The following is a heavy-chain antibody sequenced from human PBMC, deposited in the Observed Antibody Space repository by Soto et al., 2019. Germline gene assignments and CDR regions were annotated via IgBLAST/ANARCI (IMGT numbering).Heavy chain of an antibody. Sequence: SETLSLTCTVSGGSISSGDYYWSWIRQPPGKGLEWIGYIYYSGSTYYNPSLKSRVTISVDTSKNQLSLKLSSVTAADTAVYYCARALPPPIVVPAAIVWFDPWGQGTQVTVSS. CDR1: GGSISSGDYY. D-gene: IGHD2-2*02. CDR2: IYYSGST. CDR3: ARALPPPIVVPAAIVWFDP. J-gene: IGHJ5*02. V-gene: IGHV4-30-4*01.